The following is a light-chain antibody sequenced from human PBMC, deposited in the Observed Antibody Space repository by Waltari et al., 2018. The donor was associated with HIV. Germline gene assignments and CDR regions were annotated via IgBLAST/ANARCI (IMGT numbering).Light chain of an antibody. J-gene: IGLJ3*02. CDR1: SSDVGGSNY. Sequence: QSALTQPRSVSGSPGQSVTISCTGTSSDVGGSNYVSWYHQNPGKVPKFIIYDVTKRPSGVPDRFAGSKSGNTASLTIFWLQAEDDADYYGCSYAGNYPVLFGGGTKLTVL. CDR3: CSYAGNYPVL. CDR2: DVT. V-gene: IGLV2-11*01.